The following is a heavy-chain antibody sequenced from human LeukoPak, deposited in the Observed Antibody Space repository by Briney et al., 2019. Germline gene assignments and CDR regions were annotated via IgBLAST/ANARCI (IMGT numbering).Heavy chain of an antibody. V-gene: IGHV4-59*01. Sequence: SETLSLNCTVSAGSINIYYWSRIRQPPGKGLDWIGNIYYSGSSNYNPSLKSRVTISVDTSKNQFSLKLSSVTAADTAVYYCARVLMGYSYGSPDANYYYGMDVWGQGTTVTVSS. CDR1: AGSINIYY. CDR2: IYYSGSS. D-gene: IGHD5-18*01. CDR3: ARVLMGYSYGSPDANYYYGMDV. J-gene: IGHJ6*02.